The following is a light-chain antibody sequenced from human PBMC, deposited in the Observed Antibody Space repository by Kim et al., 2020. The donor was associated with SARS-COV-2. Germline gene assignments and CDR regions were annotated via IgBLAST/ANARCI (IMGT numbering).Light chain of an antibody. J-gene: IGLJ3*02. Sequence: SSELTQDPAVSVALGQTVRITCQGDSLRKYYASWYQQKPGQAPVLVIYGKNNRPSGIPDRFSGSCSGNTASLTITGAQAEDEADYYCNSRDSSGNHLVFGGGTQLTVL. CDR1: SLRKYY. V-gene: IGLV3-19*01. CDR2: GKN. CDR3: NSRDSSGNHLV.